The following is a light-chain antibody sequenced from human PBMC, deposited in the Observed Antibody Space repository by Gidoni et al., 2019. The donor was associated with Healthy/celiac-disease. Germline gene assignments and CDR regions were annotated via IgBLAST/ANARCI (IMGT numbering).Light chain of an antibody. CDR2: VAS. Sequence: EIAMTQSPATLSVSPGETATLSCRASQSVSSNLAWYQKKPGQAPRLLIYVASTSATGIPARFSGSGSGTEFILTISSLQYEDFAVYYCQQYNNWSYTFGQGTKLEIK. CDR1: QSVSSN. CDR3: QQYNNWSYT. J-gene: IGKJ2*01. V-gene: IGKV3-15*01.